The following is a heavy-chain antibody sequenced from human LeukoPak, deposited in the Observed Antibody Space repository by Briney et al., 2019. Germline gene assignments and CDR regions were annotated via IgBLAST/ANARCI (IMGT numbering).Heavy chain of an antibody. Sequence: GGSLRFSCAASGFTFSSYTMNWVRQAPGKGLEWVSSISSSSSYIYYADSVKGRFTISRDNAKNSLYLQMNSLRAEDTAVYYCARGGSGSRPYWGQGTLVTVSS. V-gene: IGHV3-21*01. CDR3: ARGGSGSRPY. D-gene: IGHD3-10*01. CDR2: ISSSSSYI. CDR1: GFTFSSYT. J-gene: IGHJ4*02.